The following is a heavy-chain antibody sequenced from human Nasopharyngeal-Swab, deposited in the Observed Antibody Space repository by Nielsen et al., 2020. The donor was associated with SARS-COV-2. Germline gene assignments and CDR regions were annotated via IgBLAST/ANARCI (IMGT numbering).Heavy chain of an antibody. D-gene: IGHD6-13*01. Sequence: GGSLRLSCTASGFTFGDYAMSWVRQAPGKGLEWVGFIRSKAYGGTTEYAASVKGRFTISRDDSKSIAYLQMNSLKTEDTAVYYCTRSLGIAAAGTLLYYYYYYMDVWGKGTTVTVSS. V-gene: IGHV3-49*04. CDR2: IRSKAYGGTT. CDR3: TRSLGIAAAGTLLYYYYYYMDV. CDR1: GFTFGDYA. J-gene: IGHJ6*03.